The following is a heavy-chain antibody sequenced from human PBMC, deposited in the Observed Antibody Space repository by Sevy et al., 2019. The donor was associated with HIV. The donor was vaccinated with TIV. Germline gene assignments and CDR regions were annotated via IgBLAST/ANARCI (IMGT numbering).Heavy chain of an antibody. J-gene: IGHJ3*02. CDR1: GGSISSSSYY. V-gene: IGHV4-39*01. Sequence: ETLSLTCTVSGGSISSSSYYWGWIRQPPGKGLEWIGSIYYSGSTYYNPSLKSRVTISVDTSKNQFSLKLSSVTAADTTVYYCASSYDYVWGSYLGAFDIWGQGTMVTVSS. CDR3: ASSYDYVWGSYLGAFDI. D-gene: IGHD3-16*01. CDR2: IYYSGST.